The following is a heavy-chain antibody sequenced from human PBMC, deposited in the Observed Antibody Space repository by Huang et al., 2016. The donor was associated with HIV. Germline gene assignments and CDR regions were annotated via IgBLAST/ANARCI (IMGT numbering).Heavy chain of an antibody. D-gene: IGHD3-10*01. CDR1: GGSLSGYY. J-gene: IGHJ5*02. V-gene: IGHV4-34*02. CDR2: INHLGSP. CDR3: ARDATKNPRGWFDP. Sequence: QVHLQQWGAGLLKSAETLSLTCAVYGGSLSGYYWSWLRQTPGKGLEWIGEINHLGSPNDNPSLKSRVSISMDGSKKHFALKLRSISDADTAVYFCARDATKNPRGWFDPWGQGTLVTGSS.